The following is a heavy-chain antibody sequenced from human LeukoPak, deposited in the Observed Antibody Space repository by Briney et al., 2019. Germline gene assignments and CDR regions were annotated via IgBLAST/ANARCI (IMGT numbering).Heavy chain of an antibody. CDR1: GYTFTSYG. V-gene: IGHV1-69*06. Sequence: SVKVSCKASGYTFTSYGISWVRQAPGQGLEWMGGIIPIFGTANYAQKFQGRVTITADKSTSTAYMELSSLRSEDTAVYYCARGYYYDSSGYYFDYWGQGTLVTVSS. CDR3: ARGYYYDSSGYYFDY. CDR2: IIPIFGTA. J-gene: IGHJ4*02. D-gene: IGHD3-22*01.